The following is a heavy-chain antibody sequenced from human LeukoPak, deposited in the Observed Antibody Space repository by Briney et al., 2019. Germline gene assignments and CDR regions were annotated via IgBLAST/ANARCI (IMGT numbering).Heavy chain of an antibody. J-gene: IGHJ4*02. Sequence: PGGSLRLSCAASGFTFSSYAMSWVRQPPGKGLEWVSAISGSGGSTYYADSVKGRFTISRDNAKNSLYLQMNSLRAEDTALYYCAKDTYYDILTGYRFDYWGQGTLVTVSS. D-gene: IGHD3-9*01. CDR3: AKDTYYDILTGYRFDY. CDR1: GFTFSSYA. V-gene: IGHV3-23*01. CDR2: ISGSGGST.